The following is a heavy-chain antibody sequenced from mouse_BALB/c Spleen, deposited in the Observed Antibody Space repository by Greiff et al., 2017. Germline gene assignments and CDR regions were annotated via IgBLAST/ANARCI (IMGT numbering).Heavy chain of an antibody. CDR2: ISSGSSTI. J-gene: IGHJ1*01. V-gene: IGHV5-17*02. CDR1: GFTFSSFG. Sequence: EVQLVESGGGLVQPGGSRKLSCAASGFTFSSFGMHWVRQAPEKGLEWVAYISSGSSTIYYADTVKGRFTISRDNPKNTLFLQMTSLRSEDTAMYYCARGANYYGSSSWYFDVWGAGTTVTVSS. D-gene: IGHD1-1*01. CDR3: ARGANYYGSSSWYFDV.